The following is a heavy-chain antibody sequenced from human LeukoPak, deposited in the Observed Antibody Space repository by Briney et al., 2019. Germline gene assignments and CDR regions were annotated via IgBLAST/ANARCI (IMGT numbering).Heavy chain of an antibody. D-gene: IGHD2-21*01. V-gene: IGHV1-2*02. J-gene: IGHJ5*02. CDR1: GYSFTDYY. CDR3: ARADRLDGGPYLIGP. Sequence: GASVKVSCKTSGYSFTDYYMHWVRQAPGQGLEWMGWINPNSGGTSSAQKFQGRVTMTRDTSITTVYMEVSWLTSDDTGIYYCARADRLDGGPYLIGPWGQGTLVTVS. CDR2: INPNSGGT.